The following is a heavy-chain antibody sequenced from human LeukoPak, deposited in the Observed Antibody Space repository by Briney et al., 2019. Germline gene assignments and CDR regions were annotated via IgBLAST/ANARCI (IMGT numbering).Heavy chain of an antibody. D-gene: IGHD3-10*01. J-gene: IGHJ4*02. CDR3: ARTAQNYYGSGSYSG. V-gene: IGHV4-34*01. CDR2: INHSGST. Sequence: SETLSLTCAVYGGSFSGYYWSWIRQPPGKGLEWIGEINHSGSTNYNPSLKSRVTISVDTPKNQFSLKLSSVTAADTAVYYCARTAQNYYGSGSYSGWGQGTLVTVSS. CDR1: GGSFSGYY.